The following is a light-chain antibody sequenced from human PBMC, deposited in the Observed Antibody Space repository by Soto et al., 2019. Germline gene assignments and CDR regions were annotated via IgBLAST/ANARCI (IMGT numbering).Light chain of an antibody. Sequence: EIVLTQSPGTLSLSPGERATLSCRASQSVSSSYLAWYQQKPGQAPRLLIYGASSRDTAIPDRFSGSGSGTHFTLTIIRLEPEDFAVYYCQQYGSSLYTFVQGTKLQIK. CDR1: QSVSSSY. CDR2: GAS. CDR3: QQYGSSLYT. V-gene: IGKV3-20*01. J-gene: IGKJ2*01.